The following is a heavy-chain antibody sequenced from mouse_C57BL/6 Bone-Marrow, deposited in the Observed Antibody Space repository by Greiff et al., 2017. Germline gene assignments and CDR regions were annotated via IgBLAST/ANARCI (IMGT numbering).Heavy chain of an antibody. CDR2: INSDGGST. CDR3: ARNGYGYYAMDY. V-gene: IGHV5-2*01. J-gene: IGHJ4*01. CDR1: EYEFPSHD. Sequence: EVKLMESGGGLVQPGESLKLSCESNEYEFPSHDMSWVRKTPEKRLELVAAINSDGGSTYYPDTMERRFIISSDNTKKTLYLQMSSLRSEDTALYYCARNGYGYYAMDYWGQGTSVTVSS. D-gene: IGHD2-2*01.